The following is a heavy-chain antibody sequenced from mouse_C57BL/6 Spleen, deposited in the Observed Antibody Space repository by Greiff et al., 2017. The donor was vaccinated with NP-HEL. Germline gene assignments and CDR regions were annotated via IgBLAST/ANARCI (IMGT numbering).Heavy chain of an antibody. J-gene: IGHJ4*01. CDR1: GYTFTSYW. Sequence: VQLQQSGAELVMPGASVKLSCKASGYTFTSYWMHWVKQRPGQGLEWIGEIDPSDSYTNYNQKFKGKSTLTVDKSSSTAYMQLSSLTSEDSAVYYCARSSGHYAMDYWGQGTSVTVSS. CDR3: ARSSGHYAMDY. D-gene: IGHD3-1*01. CDR2: IDPSDSYT. V-gene: IGHV1-69*01.